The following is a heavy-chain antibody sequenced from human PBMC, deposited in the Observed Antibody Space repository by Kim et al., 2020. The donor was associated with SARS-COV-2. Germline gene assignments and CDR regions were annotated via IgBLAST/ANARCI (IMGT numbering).Heavy chain of an antibody. CDR2: IFSNDEK. Sequence: SGPTLVKPTETLTLTCTVSGFSLSNARMGVSWIRQPPGKALEWLAHIFSNDEKSYSTSLKSRLTISKDTSKSQVVLTMTNMDPVDTATYYCARTLGYCSGGSCYGGWGQGTMVTVSS. CDR3: ARTLGYCSGGSCYGG. V-gene: IGHV2-26*01. CDR1: GFSLSNARMG. J-gene: IGHJ3*01. D-gene: IGHD2-15*01.